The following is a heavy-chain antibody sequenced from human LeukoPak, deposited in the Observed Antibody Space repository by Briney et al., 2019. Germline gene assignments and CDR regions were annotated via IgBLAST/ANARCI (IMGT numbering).Heavy chain of an antibody. CDR2: ISYDGKNK. CDR3: AKNGYSSGWYMYYFDY. Sequence: GGSLRLSCAASGLSFDSSGMHWVRQAPGKGLEWVAVISYDGKNKYYADSVRGRFTVSRDNSMNTLYLQMDSLRTEDTAVYYCAKNGYSSGWYMYYFDYWGQGALVTVSS. V-gene: IGHV3-30*18. CDR1: GLSFDSSG. J-gene: IGHJ4*02. D-gene: IGHD6-19*01.